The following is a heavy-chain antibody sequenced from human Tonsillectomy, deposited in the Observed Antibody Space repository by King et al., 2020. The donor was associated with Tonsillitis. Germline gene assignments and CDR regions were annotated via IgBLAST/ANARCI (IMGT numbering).Heavy chain of an antibody. CDR1: GYTFTGYY. D-gene: IGHD2-2*01. Sequence: VQLVESGAEVKKPGASVNVSCKASGYTFTGYYMHWVRQAPGQGLEWMGWINPNSGGTNYAQKFQGRVTTTRDTSISTAYMELSRLRSDDTAVNYCAGERCSRDVAWRQFLPGLLALLSQCDNWFDPWGQGTLVTVSS. CDR2: INPNSGGT. J-gene: IGHJ5*02. CDR3: AGERCSRDVAWRQFLPGLLALLSQCDNWFDP. V-gene: IGHV1-2*02.